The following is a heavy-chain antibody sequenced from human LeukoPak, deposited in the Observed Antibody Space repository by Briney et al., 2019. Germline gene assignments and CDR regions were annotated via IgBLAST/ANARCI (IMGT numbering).Heavy chain of an antibody. CDR3: ARIHSSGYYTQPFDY. Sequence: GGSLRLSCAASGFTFSSYSMNWVRQAPGKGLEWVSSISSSSSYIYYADSVKGRFTISRDNAKNSLYLQMNSLRAEDTAVYHCARIHSSGYYTQPFDYWGQGTLVTVSS. CDR1: GFTFSSYS. CDR2: ISSSSSYI. D-gene: IGHD3-22*01. J-gene: IGHJ4*02. V-gene: IGHV3-21*01.